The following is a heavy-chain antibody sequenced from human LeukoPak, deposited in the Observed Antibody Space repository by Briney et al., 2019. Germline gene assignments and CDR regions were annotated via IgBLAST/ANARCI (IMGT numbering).Heavy chain of an antibody. D-gene: IGHD6-19*01. Sequence: DPSETLSLTCTVSGVSISSSSYYWGWIRQPPGKGLEWIRRIDYSGSTCDNPALRGRVTISVDTSKNRFSLKLSSVTAAGTAVYYCARETAVAGDLGFIDYWGQGTLVTVPS. CDR1: GVSISSSSYY. J-gene: IGHJ4*02. CDR2: IDYSGST. CDR3: ARETAVAGDLGFIDY. V-gene: IGHV4-39*07.